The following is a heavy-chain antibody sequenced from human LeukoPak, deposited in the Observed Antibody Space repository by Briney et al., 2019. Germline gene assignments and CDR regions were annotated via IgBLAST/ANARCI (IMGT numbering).Heavy chain of an antibody. CDR2: IYYSGST. CDR1: GGSISSYY. J-gene: IGHJ5*02. Sequence: PSETLSLTCTVSGGSISSYYWSWIRPPPGKGLEWIGYIYYSGSTNYNPSLKSRVTISVDTSKNQFSLKLSSVTAADTAVYYCARGRYCSGGSCYLGQRFDPWGQGTLVTVSS. CDR3: ARGRYCSGGSCYLGQRFDP. D-gene: IGHD2-15*01. V-gene: IGHV4-59*12.